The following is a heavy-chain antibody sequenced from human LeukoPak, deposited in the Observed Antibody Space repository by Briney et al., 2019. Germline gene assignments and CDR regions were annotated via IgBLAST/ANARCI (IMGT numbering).Heavy chain of an antibody. Sequence: ASVKVSCKASGYTFTRYYMHWVRQAPGQGLEWMGWINPNSGGTNYAQKFQGRVTMTRDTSISTAYMELSRLRSDDTAVYYCARARIVVVTAILGYWGQGTLVTVSS. CDR1: GYTFTRYY. J-gene: IGHJ4*02. D-gene: IGHD2-21*02. CDR2: INPNSGGT. CDR3: ARARIVVVTAILGY. V-gene: IGHV1-2*02.